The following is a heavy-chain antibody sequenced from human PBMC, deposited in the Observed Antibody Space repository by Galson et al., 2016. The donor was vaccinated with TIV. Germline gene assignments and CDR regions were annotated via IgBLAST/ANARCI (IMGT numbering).Heavy chain of an antibody. CDR3: ARVVLAYSNYDGYYHGMDV. D-gene: IGHD4-11*01. J-gene: IGHJ6*02. CDR1: GDTFNSYG. CDR2: IIPMIGTP. Sequence: SVKVSCKASGDTFNSYGIAWVRQAPGQGLEWMGGIIPMIGTPKYAQKFQGRVTITADKSTSTAYMALSSLRSEDTARYYCARVVLAYSNYDGYYHGMDVWGQGTTVTVSS. V-gene: IGHV1-69*06.